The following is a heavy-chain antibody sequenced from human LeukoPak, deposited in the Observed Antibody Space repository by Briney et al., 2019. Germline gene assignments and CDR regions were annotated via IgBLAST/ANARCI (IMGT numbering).Heavy chain of an antibody. Sequence: GGSLRLSCAASGFTFSSYGMHWVRQAPGKGLEWVAFIRYDGSNKYYADSVKGRFTISRDNSKNTLYLQMNSLRAEDTAVYYCAKDLRFAPYVSGYLEYWGQGALVTVSS. J-gene: IGHJ4*02. CDR2: IRYDGSNK. CDR3: AKDLRFAPYVSGYLEY. V-gene: IGHV3-30*02. CDR1: GFTFSSYG. D-gene: IGHD3-3*01.